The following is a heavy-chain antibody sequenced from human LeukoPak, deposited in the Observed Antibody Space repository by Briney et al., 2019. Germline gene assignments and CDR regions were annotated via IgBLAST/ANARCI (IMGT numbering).Heavy chain of an antibody. J-gene: IGHJ4*02. V-gene: IGHV4-4*07. CDR1: GGSISGYN. CDR2: IFASGTT. Sequence: PSETLSLTCTVSGGSISGYNWNWIRQPAGKGLEWIGRIFASGTTNYNPSLRSRVTMSADSSKNHFSLNLRSVTAADTAVYYCARESVVRGISNFDYWGQGTLVTVSS. CDR3: ARESVVRGISNFDY. D-gene: IGHD3-10*01.